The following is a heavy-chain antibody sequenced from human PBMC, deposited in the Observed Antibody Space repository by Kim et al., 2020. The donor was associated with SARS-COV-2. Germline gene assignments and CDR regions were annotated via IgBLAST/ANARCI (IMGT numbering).Heavy chain of an antibody. CDR2: INTNTGNP. D-gene: IGHD3-10*01. Sequence: ASVKVSCKASGYTFTSYAMNWVRQAPGQGLEWMGRINTNTGNPTFAQGFTGRFVFSLDTSVSTAYLQISSLKSEDTGVYYCARYGSGSSDYWGQGTLVTVSS. J-gene: IGHJ4*02. V-gene: IGHV7-4-1*02. CDR1: GYTFTSYA. CDR3: ARYGSGSSDY.